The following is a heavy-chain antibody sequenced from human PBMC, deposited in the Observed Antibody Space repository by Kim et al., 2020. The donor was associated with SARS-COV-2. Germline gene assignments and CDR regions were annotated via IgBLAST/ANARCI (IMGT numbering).Heavy chain of an antibody. J-gene: IGHJ4*02. Sequence: SETLSLTCTVSGGSISSSYWSWIRQTPGRELEWVGYIYNSVNTDYNPSLESRVTISIDTSKNQFSLNLNSVTAADTAIYYCARGPYSRPDYLDYWGQGILVTGSS. CDR1: GGSISSSY. D-gene: IGHD2-15*01. CDR3: ARGPYSRPDYLDY. V-gene: IGHV4-59*01. CDR2: IYNSVNT.